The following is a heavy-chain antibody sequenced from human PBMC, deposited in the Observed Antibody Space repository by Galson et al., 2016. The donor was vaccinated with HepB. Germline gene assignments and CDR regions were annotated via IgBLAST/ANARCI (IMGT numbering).Heavy chain of an antibody. J-gene: IGHJ6*02. D-gene: IGHD2-2*01. Sequence: QSGAEVKKPGESLRISCKGSGYSFTSYWISWVRQMPGKGLEWMGRIDPSDSYTNYSPSFQGHVTISADKSISTAYLQWSSLKASDTAMYYCARRAVSGDAPYCYYGMDVWGQGTTVTVSS. CDR2: IDPSDSYT. CDR1: GYSFTSYW. CDR3: ARRAVSGDAPYCYYGMDV. V-gene: IGHV5-10-1*01.